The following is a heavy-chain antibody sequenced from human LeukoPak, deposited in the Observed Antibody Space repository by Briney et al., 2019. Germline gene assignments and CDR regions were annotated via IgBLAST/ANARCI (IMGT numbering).Heavy chain of an antibody. V-gene: IGHV4-34*01. Sequence: SETLSLTCAVYGGSFSGYYWSWIRQPPGKGLEWMGEINHSGSTNYNQSLKKRSTISVDTSKNQVSLKLISVTAADTAVYYCARLRGYDFWSPIIRGYYFDLWGEGTLVTVSS. D-gene: IGHD3-3*01. J-gene: IGHJ4*02. CDR3: ARLRGYDFWSPIIRGYYFDL. CDR1: GGSFSGYY. CDR2: INHSGST.